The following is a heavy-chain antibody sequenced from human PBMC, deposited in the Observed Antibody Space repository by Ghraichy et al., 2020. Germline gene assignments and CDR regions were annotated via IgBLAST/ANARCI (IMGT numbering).Heavy chain of an antibody. CDR2: IYYSGST. J-gene: IGHJ4*02. D-gene: IGHD5/OR15-5a*01. V-gene: IGHV4-59*01. CDR3: ARWSVYDLFDY. Sequence: SETLSLTCTVSGGSISSYYWSWIRQPPGKGLEWIGYIYYSGSTNYNPSLKSRVTISVDTSKNQFSLKLSSVTAADTAVYYCARWSVYDLFDYWGQGTLVTVSS. CDR1: GGSISSYY.